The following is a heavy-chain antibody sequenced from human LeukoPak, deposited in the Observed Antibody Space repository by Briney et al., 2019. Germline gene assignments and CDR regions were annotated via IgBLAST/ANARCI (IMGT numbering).Heavy chain of an antibody. CDR3: ASYCNSTSCYADY. Sequence: SETLSLTCAVYGGSFSGYYWSWIRQPPGKGLEWIGEINHSGSTNYNPSLKSRVTISVDTSKNQFSLKLSSVTAADTAVYYCASYCNSTSCYADYWGQGTLVTVSS. CDR2: INHSGST. D-gene: IGHD2-2*01. CDR1: GGSFSGYY. V-gene: IGHV4-34*01. J-gene: IGHJ4*02.